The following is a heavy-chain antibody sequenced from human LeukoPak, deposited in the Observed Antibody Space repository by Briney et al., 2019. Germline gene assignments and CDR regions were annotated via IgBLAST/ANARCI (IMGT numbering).Heavy chain of an antibody. CDR2: INHSGST. CDR3: ARALAGIAAAGTGGAFDY. CDR1: GGSFSGYY. Sequence: SETLSLTCAVYGGSFSGYYWSWLRQPPGKGLEWIGEINHSGSTNYNPSLKSRVTISVDTSKNQFSLKLSSVTAADTAVYYCARALAGIAAAGTGGAFDYWGQGTLVTVSS. J-gene: IGHJ4*02. D-gene: IGHD6-13*01. V-gene: IGHV4-34*01.